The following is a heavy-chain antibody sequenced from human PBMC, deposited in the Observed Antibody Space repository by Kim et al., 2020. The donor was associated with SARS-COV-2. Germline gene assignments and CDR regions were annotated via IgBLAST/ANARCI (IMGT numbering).Heavy chain of an antibody. J-gene: IGHJ4*02. D-gene: IGHD3-22*01. CDR3: GKDYDSSSYYCDY. V-gene: IGHV3-9*01. Sequence: RYADAVTGGFTIPRDNARNYLYLQMKSLRPEDTAMYYCGKDYDSSSYYCDYWGQGTLVTVSS.